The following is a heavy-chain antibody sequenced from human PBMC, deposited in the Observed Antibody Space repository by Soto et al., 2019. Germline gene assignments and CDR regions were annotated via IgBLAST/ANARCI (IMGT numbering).Heavy chain of an antibody. CDR2: IRSQVYSHAT. V-gene: IGHV3-73*02. CDR1: GFTFNGFA. J-gene: IGHJ4*02. Sequence: EMQLVESGGGLVQPGGSLKLSCAASGFTFNGFAMHWVRQAPGKGLEWVGRIRSQVYSHATVYGASVTGRFTISRDDSKNTAYLQMNSLKIEDTAVYYCTRPDNSGYGGYEGFWGQGTLVTVSS. CDR3: TRPDNSGYGGYEGF. D-gene: IGHD5-12*01.